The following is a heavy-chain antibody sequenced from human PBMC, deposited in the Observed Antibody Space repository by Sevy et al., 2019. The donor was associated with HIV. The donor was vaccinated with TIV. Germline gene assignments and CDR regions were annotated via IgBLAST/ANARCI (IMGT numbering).Heavy chain of an antibody. J-gene: IGHJ6*01. CDR3: ARADGMDV. CDR1: GFTFSSYS. V-gene: IGHV3-48*02. CDR2: ISSSSSTI. Sequence: GGSLRLSCAASGFTFSSYSMNWVRQAPGKGLEWVSYISSSSSTIYYADSVKGRFTISRDKAKNSLYLQMNRVRDEDTAVYYCARADGMDVWGQGTTVTVS.